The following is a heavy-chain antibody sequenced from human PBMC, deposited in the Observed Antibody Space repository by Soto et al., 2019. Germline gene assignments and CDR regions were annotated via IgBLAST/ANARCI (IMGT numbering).Heavy chain of an antibody. D-gene: IGHD6-19*01. CDR1: GYIFATYW. Sequence: PGEYMKISCKGAGYIFATYWVAWVRQMPGKGLEWMGIIYPRDSDTRYSPSFQGQVAISVDKSISTAYLQWSSLKASDTAMYYCERHGGTTGWNWFDAWGQGTLVTVSS. CDR3: ERHGGTTGWNWFDA. CDR2: IYPRDSDT. J-gene: IGHJ5*02. V-gene: IGHV5-51*01.